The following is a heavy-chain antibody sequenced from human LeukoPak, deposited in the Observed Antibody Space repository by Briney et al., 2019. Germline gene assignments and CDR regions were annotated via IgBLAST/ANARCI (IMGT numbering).Heavy chain of an antibody. CDR3: AKGGEDGSYYGY. CDR2: ISYDGSNK. CDR1: GFTFSSYG. V-gene: IGHV3-30*18. Sequence: GGSLRLSCAASGFTFSSYGMHWVRQAPGKGLEWVAVISYDGSNKYYADSMKGRFTISRDNSKNTLYLQMNSLRAEDTAVYYCAKGGEDGSYYGYWGQGTLVTVSS. J-gene: IGHJ4*02. D-gene: IGHD1-26*01.